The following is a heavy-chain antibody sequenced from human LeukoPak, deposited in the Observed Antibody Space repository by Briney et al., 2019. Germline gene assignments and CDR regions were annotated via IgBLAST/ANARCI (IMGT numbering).Heavy chain of an antibody. D-gene: IGHD6-13*01. CDR3: ARGGTAAYPSYYYMDV. CDR1: GGTFSSYA. CDR2: IIPIFGTA. V-gene: IGHV1-69*01. Sequence: SVKVSCKASGGTFSSYAISWVRQAPGQGLEWMGGIIPIFGTANYAQKFQGRVTITADESTSTAYMELSSLRSEDTAVYYCARGGTAAYPSYYYMDVWGKGTTVTISS. J-gene: IGHJ6*03.